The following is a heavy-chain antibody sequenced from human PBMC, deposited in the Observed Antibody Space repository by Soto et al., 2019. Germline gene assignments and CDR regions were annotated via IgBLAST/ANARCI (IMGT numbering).Heavy chain of an antibody. CDR2: IYSGGST. CDR3: AREGAVAGRTFDS. Sequence: PGGSLRLSCAASGFTVSSNYMSWVRQAPGKGLEWVSVIYSGGSTYYADSVKGRFTISRDNAKNSLYLQMNSLRSEDTAVYYCAREGAVAGRTFDSWGQGTLVTVSS. D-gene: IGHD6-19*01. J-gene: IGHJ4*02. CDR1: GFTVSSNY. V-gene: IGHV3-53*05.